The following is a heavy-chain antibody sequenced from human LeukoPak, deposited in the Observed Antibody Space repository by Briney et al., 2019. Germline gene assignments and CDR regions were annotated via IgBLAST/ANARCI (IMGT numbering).Heavy chain of an antibody. D-gene: IGHD5-12*01. CDR1: GFRFNNYA. CDR2: IIGSSGST. V-gene: IGHV3-23*01. J-gene: IGHJ4*02. CDR3: AKGAYDYVEIAYFDY. Sequence: GGSLRLSCVASGFRFNNYAMNWVRQAPGKGLEWVSLIIGSSGSTFYADSVKGRFTISRDKSKNTLYLQMNSLRAEDTAVYYCAKGAYDYVEIAYFDYWGQGSLVTVSS.